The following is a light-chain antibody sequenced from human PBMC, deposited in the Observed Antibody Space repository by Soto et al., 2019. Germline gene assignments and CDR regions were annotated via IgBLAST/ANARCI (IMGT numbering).Light chain of an antibody. J-gene: IGKJ2*01. Sequence: EIVMTQSPATLSVSPGERATLSCRASQSVSSNLAWYQQKPGQAPRLLIYGASTRATGIPARFSGSGSGTEFTLTISRLPFEDFAVCYCSLYIHLPMFTFGQGTKLEIK. CDR2: GAS. CDR3: SLYIHLPMFT. V-gene: IGKV3-15*01. CDR1: QSVSSN.